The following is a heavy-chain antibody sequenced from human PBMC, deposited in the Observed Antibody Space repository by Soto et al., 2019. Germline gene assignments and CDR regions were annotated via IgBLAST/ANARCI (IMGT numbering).Heavy chain of an antibody. D-gene: IGHD4-4*01. Sequence: QVQLVQSGAEVKKPGASVKVSCKASRSTFISYDINWVRQATGQGLEWMGWMNPKSANTGYTQNFQGRVTMTRNTSITTAYMELSSLRSEDTAVYYCVRSPSWETTVTPYYFDPWGQRTLVTVSS. J-gene: IGHJ4*02. CDR3: VRSPSWETTVTPYYFDP. V-gene: IGHV1-8*01. CDR1: RSTFISYD. CDR2: MNPKSANT.